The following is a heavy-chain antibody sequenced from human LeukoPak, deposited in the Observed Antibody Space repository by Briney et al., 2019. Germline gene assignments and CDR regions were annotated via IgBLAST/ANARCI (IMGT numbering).Heavy chain of an antibody. CDR1: GFTFSTYA. J-gene: IGHJ4*02. CDR2: IWPDGSKK. Sequence: PGGSLRLSCAGSGFTFSTYAMHWVRQAPGKGLEWVAFIWPDGSKKYYADSVKGRFAISRENSNNTLYLQMNSLSPGDTGLYFCAKISSSAEPNFDHWGQGTRLTVSS. CDR3: AKISSSAEPNFDH. D-gene: IGHD1-14*01. V-gene: IGHV3-30*02.